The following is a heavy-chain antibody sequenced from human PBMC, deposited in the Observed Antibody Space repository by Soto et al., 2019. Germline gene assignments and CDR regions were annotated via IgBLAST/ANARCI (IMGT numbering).Heavy chain of an antibody. Sequence: ASVKVSCKASGYTFTSYAMHWVGQAPGQRLEGMGWINAGNGNTKYSQKFQGRVTITRDTSASTAYMELSSLRSEDTAVYYCARDPDIVVVVGSYGMDVWGQGTTVSVSS. CDR2: INAGNGNT. D-gene: IGHD2-15*01. V-gene: IGHV1-3*01. CDR1: GYTFTSYA. J-gene: IGHJ6*02. CDR3: ARDPDIVVVVGSYGMDV.